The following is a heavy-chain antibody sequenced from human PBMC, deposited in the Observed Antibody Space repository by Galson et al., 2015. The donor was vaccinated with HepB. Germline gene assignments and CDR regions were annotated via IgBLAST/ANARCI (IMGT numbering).Heavy chain of an antibody. J-gene: IGHJ5*02. CDR3: ARDHVGYYGSGSPNWFDP. D-gene: IGHD3-10*01. CDR2: ISSSSSTI. CDR1: GFTFSSYS. Sequence: SLRLSCAASGFTFSSYSMNWVRQAPGKGLEWVSYISSSSSTIYYADSAKGRFTISRDNAKNSLYLQMNSLRDEDTAVYYCARDHVGYYGSGSPNWFDPWGQGTLVAVSS. V-gene: IGHV3-48*02.